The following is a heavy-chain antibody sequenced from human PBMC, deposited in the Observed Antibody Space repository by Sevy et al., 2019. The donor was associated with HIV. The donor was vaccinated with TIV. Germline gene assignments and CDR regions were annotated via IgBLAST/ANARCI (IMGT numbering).Heavy chain of an antibody. CDR3: TRSPPVRSGDDSLNWFDP. J-gene: IGHJ5*02. CDR1: GDSISNYF. CDR2: IYYTGST. V-gene: IGHV4-59*01. D-gene: IGHD5-12*01. Sequence: SETLSLTCTVSGDSISNYFWSWIRQPPGKALEYIGFIYYTGSTYYNPSLKNRVTISVDTSKNQFSLNLSSVTAADTAVYYCTRSPPVRSGDDSLNWFDPWGQGTVVTVSS.